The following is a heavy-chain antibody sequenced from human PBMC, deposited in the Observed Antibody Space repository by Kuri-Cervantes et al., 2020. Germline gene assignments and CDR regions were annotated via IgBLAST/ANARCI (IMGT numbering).Heavy chain of an antibody. CDR3: ARVNLRSSVYFDY. Sequence: ESLKISCTVSGGSISSSSYYWSWIRQPPGKGLEWIGYIYYSGSTNYNPSLKSRVTISVDTSKNQFSLKLSSVTAADTAVYYCARVNLRSSVYFDYWGQGTLVTVSS. CDR2: IYYSGST. CDR1: GGSISSSSYY. J-gene: IGHJ4*02. D-gene: IGHD6-19*01. V-gene: IGHV4-61*01.